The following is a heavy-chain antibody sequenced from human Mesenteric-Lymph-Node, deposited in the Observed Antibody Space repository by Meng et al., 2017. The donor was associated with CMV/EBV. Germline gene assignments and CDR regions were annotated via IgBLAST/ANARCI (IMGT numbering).Heavy chain of an antibody. J-gene: IGHJ4*02. CDR1: GFSVSSKY. D-gene: IGHD1-26*01. CDR2: LYSGGST. Sequence: GGSLRLSCAASGFSVSSKYMGWVRQAPGKGLEWVSVLYSGGSTYYADSVKGRFTISRDNAKNTLYLQMNSLRAEDTAVYYCASAVGATEVDYWGQGTLVTVSS. CDR3: ASAVGATEVDY. V-gene: IGHV3-66*01.